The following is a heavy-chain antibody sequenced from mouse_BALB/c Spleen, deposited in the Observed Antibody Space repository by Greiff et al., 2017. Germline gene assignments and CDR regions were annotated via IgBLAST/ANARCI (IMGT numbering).Heavy chain of an antibody. CDR3: ATITTVPFAY. Sequence: DVKLQESGPGLVKPSQSLSLTCTVTGYSITSDYAWNWIRQFPGNKLEWMGYISYSGSTSYNPSLKSRISITRDTSKNQFFLQLNSVTTEDTATYYCATITTVPFAYWGQGTLVTVSA. CDR1: GYSITSDYA. J-gene: IGHJ3*01. CDR2: ISYSGST. D-gene: IGHD1-1*01. V-gene: IGHV3-2*02.